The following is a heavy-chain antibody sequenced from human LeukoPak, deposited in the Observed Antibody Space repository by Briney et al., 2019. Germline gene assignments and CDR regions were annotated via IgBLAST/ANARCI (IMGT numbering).Heavy chain of an antibody. V-gene: IGHV1-46*01. CDR3: ARDLYGDHRLDY. J-gene: IGHJ4*02. Sequence: ASVKVSCKASGYTFTSYYMHWVRQAPGQGLEWMGIINPSGGSTSCAQKFQGRVTMTRDTSTSTVYMELSSLRSEDTAVYYCARDLYGDHRLDYWGQGTLVTVSS. CDR2: INPSGGST. D-gene: IGHD4-17*01. CDR1: GYTFTSYY.